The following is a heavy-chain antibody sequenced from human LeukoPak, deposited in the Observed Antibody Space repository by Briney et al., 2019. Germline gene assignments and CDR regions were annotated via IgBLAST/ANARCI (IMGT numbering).Heavy chain of an antibody. CDR3: ARHCSSTSCYYASDY. Sequence: SETLSLTCTVSGGSISSSSYYWGWIRQPPGKGLEWIGSIYYSGSTYYNPSLKRRVTISVDTSKNPFSLKLSTVTAADTAVYYCARHCSSTSCYYASDYWGQGTLVTVSS. V-gene: IGHV4-39*01. D-gene: IGHD2-2*01. CDR1: GGSISSSSYY. CDR2: IYYSGST. J-gene: IGHJ4*02.